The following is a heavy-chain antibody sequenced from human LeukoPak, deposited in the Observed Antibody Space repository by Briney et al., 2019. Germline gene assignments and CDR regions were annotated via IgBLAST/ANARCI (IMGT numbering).Heavy chain of an antibody. V-gene: IGHV3-7*01. CDR1: GFTFNFYW. J-gene: IGHJ6*02. CDR2: IKEDGSEI. Sequence: GGSLRLSCAASGFTFNFYWMSWVRQAPGKGLEWVASIKEDGSEIHYLDSVRGRFTISRDNAKNSLYLEGNSLRGDDTAVYFCARDKTAAGFFLYHYGMDAWGQGTTVSVSS. D-gene: IGHD2-21*02. CDR3: ARDKTAAGFFLYHYGMDA.